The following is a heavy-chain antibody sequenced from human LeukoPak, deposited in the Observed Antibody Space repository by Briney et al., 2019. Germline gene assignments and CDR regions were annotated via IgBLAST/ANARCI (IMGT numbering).Heavy chain of an antibody. CDR2: INHSGST. Sequence: SETLSLICAVYGGSFSGYYWSWIRQPPGKGLEWIGEINHSGSTNYNPSLKSRVTISVDTSKNQFSLKLSSVTAADTAVYYCASGGRGRIAVAGTNAFDIWGQGTMVTVSS. CDR1: GGSFSGYY. D-gene: IGHD6-19*01. J-gene: IGHJ3*02. CDR3: ASGGRGRIAVAGTNAFDI. V-gene: IGHV4-34*01.